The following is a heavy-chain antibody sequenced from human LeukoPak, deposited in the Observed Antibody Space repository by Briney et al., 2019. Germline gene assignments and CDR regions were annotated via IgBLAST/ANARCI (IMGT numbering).Heavy chain of an antibody. CDR2: INHSGST. V-gene: IGHV4-34*01. Sequence: SETLSLTCAVYGGSFSGYYWSWIRQPPEKGLEWIGEINHSGSTNYNPSLKSRVTISVDTSKNQFSLKLSSVTAADTAVYYCARGGLRYFDWLLRTYYFDYWGQGTLVTVSS. CDR3: ARGGLRYFDWLLRTYYFDY. J-gene: IGHJ4*02. CDR1: GGSFSGYY. D-gene: IGHD3-9*01.